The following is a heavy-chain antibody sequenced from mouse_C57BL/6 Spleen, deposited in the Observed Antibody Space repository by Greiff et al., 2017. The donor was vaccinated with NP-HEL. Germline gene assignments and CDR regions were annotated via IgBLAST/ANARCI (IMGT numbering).Heavy chain of an antibody. CDR3: ARAPSYDGYFYYFDY. D-gene: IGHD2-3*01. V-gene: IGHV7-3*01. CDR1: GFTFTDYY. Sequence: EVKLVESGGGLVQPGGSLSLSCAASGFTFTDYYMRWVRQPPGKALEWLGFIRNKANGYTTEYSASVKGRFTISRDNSQSILYLQMNALRAEDSATYYCARAPSYDGYFYYFDYWGQGTTLTVSS. J-gene: IGHJ2*01. CDR2: IRNKANGYTT.